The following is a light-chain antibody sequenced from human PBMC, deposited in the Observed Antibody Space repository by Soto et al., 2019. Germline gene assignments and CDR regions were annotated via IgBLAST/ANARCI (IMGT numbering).Light chain of an antibody. CDR3: QQYANSPIT. CDR1: ERIYSAY. J-gene: IGKJ5*01. V-gene: IGKV3-20*01. Sequence: GLTQSPGTLSLSRGERATLSCRASERIYSAYLGWYQQKPGQAPRLLIYGTSSRATGIPDRFFGSGSGTDFTLTINRLEPEDFAVYYCQQYANSPITFGQGTRLEIK. CDR2: GTS.